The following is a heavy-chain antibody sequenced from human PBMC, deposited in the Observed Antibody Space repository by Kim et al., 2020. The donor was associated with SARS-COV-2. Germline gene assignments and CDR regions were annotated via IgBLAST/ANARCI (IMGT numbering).Heavy chain of an antibody. Sequence: GGSLRLSCAASGFTVSSNYMSWVRQAPGKGLEWVSVIYSGGSTYYADSVKGRFTISRDNSKNTLYLQMNSLRAEDTAVYYCARDSQLRDDRTPSYYYYGMDVWGQGTTVTVSS. CDR1: GFTVSSNY. V-gene: IGHV3-53*01. CDR3: ARDSQLRDDRTPSYYYYGMDV. D-gene: IGHD3-10*01. CDR2: IYSGGST. J-gene: IGHJ6*02.